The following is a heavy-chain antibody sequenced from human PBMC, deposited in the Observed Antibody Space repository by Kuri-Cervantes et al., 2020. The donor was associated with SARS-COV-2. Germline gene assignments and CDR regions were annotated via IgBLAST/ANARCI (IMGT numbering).Heavy chain of an antibody. CDR2: IYYNGST. D-gene: IGHD2-2*01. V-gene: IGHV4-31*02. CDR3: ARDFRPIVVVPAAENWFDP. J-gene: IGHJ5*02. CDR1: GASVTTFGSY. Sequence: SETLSLTCTVSGASVTTFGSYWTWIRQPPGKGLEWVGYIYYNGSTYYNPSLKSRVTISVDTSKNQFSLKLSSVTAADTAVYYCARDFRPIVVVPAAENWFDPWGQGTLVTVSS.